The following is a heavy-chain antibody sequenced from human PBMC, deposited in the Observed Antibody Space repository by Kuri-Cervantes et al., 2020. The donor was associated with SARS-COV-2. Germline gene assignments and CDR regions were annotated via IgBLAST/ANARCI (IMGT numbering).Heavy chain of an antibody. V-gene: IGHV3-21*06. J-gene: IGHJ4*02. CDR2: ISGSSSFI. Sequence: ETLSLTCAASGFTFRSYAMNWVRQAPGKGLEWVSSISGSSSFIGYADSVKGRFTISRDNSKTSLYLQMNSLRVEDTALYYCARAYGDYVFREALDSWGQGTLVTVSS. CDR1: GFTFRSYA. CDR3: ARAYGDYVFREALDS. D-gene: IGHD4-17*01.